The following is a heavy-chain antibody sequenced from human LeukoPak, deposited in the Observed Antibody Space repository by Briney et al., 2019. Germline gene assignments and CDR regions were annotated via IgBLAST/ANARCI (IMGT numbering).Heavy chain of an antibody. Sequence: PSETLSLTCAVSGGPISSHYWSWIRQPPGKGLEWIGYIYYSGSTNYNPSLKSRVTISVDTSKNQFSLKLSSVTAADTAVCYCARVGLNCSGGSCCSHFDYWGQGTLVTVSS. D-gene: IGHD2-15*01. CDR2: IYYSGST. CDR1: GGPISSHY. J-gene: IGHJ4*02. CDR3: ARVGLNCSGGSCCSHFDY. V-gene: IGHV4-59*11.